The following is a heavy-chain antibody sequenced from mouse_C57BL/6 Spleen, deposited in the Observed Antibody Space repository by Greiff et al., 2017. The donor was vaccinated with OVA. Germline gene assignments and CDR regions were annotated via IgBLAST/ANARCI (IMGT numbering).Heavy chain of an antibody. CDR3: TTGDYGGY. Sequence: VQLQQSGAELVRPGASVKLSCTASGFNIKDDYMHWVKQRPEQGLEWIGWIDPENGDTEYASKFQGKATITADTSSNTAYLQLSSLTSEDTAVYYCTTGDYGGYWGQGTTLTVSS. J-gene: IGHJ2*01. D-gene: IGHD2-4*01. CDR2: IDPENGDT. CDR1: GFNIKDDY. V-gene: IGHV14-4*01.